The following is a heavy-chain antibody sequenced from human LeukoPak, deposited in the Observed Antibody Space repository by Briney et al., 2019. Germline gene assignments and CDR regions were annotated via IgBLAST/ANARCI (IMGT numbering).Heavy chain of an antibody. CDR2: IYYSGST. CDR3: ASPIPGIAVAGTFDY. D-gene: IGHD6-19*01. Sequence: SETPSLTCTVSGGSISSSSYYWGWIRQPPGKGLEWIGSIYYSGSTYYNPSLKSRVTISVDTSKNQFSLKLSSVTAADTAVYYCASPIPGIAVAGTFDYWGQGTLVTVSS. V-gene: IGHV4-39*01. J-gene: IGHJ4*02. CDR1: GGSISSSSYY.